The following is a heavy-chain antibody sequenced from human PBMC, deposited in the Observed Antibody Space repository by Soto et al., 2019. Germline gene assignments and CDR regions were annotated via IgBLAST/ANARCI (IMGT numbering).Heavy chain of an antibody. J-gene: IGHJ5*02. D-gene: IGHD3-10*01. CDR2: INHSGST. V-gene: IGHV4-34*01. CDR1: GGNFSGYY. Sequence: PSETLSLTCAVYGGNFSGYYWSWIRQPPGKGLEWIGEINHSGSTNYNASLKSRVTISVDTSKNQFSLKLSSVTAADTAVYYCARATLQVLLWFGELTTWFDPWGQGTLVTVSS. CDR3: ARATLQVLLWFGELTTWFDP.